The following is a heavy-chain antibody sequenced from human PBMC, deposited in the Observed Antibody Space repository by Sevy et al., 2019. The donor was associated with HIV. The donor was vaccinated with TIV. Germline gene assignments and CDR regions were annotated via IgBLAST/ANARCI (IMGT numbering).Heavy chain of an antibody. J-gene: IGHJ6*02. Sequence: KQSQTLSLTCAISGDSVSSNSAAWNWIRQSPSRGLEWLGRTYYRSKWYNDYAVSVKSRITINPDTSNNQFYFHRNSVTPEDLLVYYCARAGGGGYCSGGSGYSSYYYFYGMDVWGQGTTVTVSS. CDR2: TYYRSKWYN. D-gene: IGHD2-15*01. V-gene: IGHV6-1*01. CDR1: GDSVSSNSAA. CDR3: ARAGGGGYCSGGSGYSSYYYFYGMDV.